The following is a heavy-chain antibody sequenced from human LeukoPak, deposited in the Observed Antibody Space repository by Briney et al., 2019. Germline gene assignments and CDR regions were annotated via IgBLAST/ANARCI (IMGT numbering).Heavy chain of an antibody. CDR1: GGSISSSSYY. Sequence: PSETLSLTCTVSGGSISSSSYYWGWIRQPPGKGLEWIGIIYHSGSTYYNPSLKSRVTISVDTSKNQFSLNLSSVTAADTAVYYCARQFSPAPYFFDYWGQGTLVTVSA. CDR2: IYHSGST. V-gene: IGHV4-39*01. D-gene: IGHD3-3*02. CDR3: ARQFSPAPYFFDY. J-gene: IGHJ4*02.